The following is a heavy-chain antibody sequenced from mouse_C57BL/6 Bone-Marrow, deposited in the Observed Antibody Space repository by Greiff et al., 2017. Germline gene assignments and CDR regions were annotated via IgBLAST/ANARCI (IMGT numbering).Heavy chain of an antibody. D-gene: IGHD2-3*01. CDR3: ARPDGYYNYFDY. CDR1: GFTFSDYG. Sequence: EVKVEESGGGLVKPGGSLKLSCAASGFTFSDYGMHWVRQAPEKGLEWVAYISSGSSTIYYADTVKGRFTISRDNAKNTLFLQMTSLRSEDTAMYYCARPDGYYNYFDYWGQGTTLTVSS. V-gene: IGHV5-17*01. CDR2: ISSGSSTI. J-gene: IGHJ2*01.